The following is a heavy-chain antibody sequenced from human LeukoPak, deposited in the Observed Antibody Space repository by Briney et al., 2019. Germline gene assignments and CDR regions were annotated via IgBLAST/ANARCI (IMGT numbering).Heavy chain of an antibody. CDR2: ISSSSSYI. J-gene: IGHJ4*02. CDR1: GFTFSSYS. V-gene: IGHV3-21*01. Sequence: SGGSLRLSCAASGFTFSSYSMTWVRQAPGKGLEWVSSISSSSSYIYYADSVKGRFTISRDNAKNSLYLQMNSLRAEDTAVYYCARAPLPSSDYWGQGTLVTVSS. CDR3: ARAPLPSSDY. D-gene: IGHD1-26*01.